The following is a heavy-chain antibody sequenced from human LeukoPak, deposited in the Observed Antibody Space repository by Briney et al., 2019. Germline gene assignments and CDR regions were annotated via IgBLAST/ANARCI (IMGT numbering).Heavy chain of an antibody. D-gene: IGHD3-10*01. CDR1: GFTFSSYA. V-gene: IGHV3-23*01. Sequence: GGSLRLSCAASGFTFSSYAMNWVRQAPGKGLEWVSAVSGSGGSTYYADSVKGRFTISRDNSKNTLFLQMNSLGAEDTAVYYCAGGSGSYYGGYWGQGTLVTVSS. CDR2: VSGSGGST. J-gene: IGHJ4*02. CDR3: AGGSGSYYGGY.